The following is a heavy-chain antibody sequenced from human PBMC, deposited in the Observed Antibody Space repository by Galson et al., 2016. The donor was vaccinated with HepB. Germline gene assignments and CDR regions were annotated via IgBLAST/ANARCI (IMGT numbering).Heavy chain of an antibody. CDR2: ISYNVWTT. D-gene: IGHD6-25*01. CDR3: TREHLRQRTGLDL. J-gene: IGHJ4*02. CDR1: GFTFGSHV. V-gene: IGHV3-64*01. Sequence: SLRLSCAASGFTFGSHVMHWVRQAPGKGLEYVSGISYNVWTTYYGNYVKGRFTISRDSSKDTLSLQLDSLRVEDTAVYYCTREHLRQRTGLDLWGRGTLVTVSS.